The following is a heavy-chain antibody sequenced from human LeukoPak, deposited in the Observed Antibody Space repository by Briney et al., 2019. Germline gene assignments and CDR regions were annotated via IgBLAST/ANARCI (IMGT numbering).Heavy chain of an antibody. J-gene: IGHJ4*02. V-gene: IGHV3-48*02. CDR1: GFTFSSHT. CDR2: ISSSSSTI. D-gene: IGHD2-15*01. CDR3: ARDCSGGSCYLDY. Sequence: GGSLRLSCAASGFTFSSHTMNWVRQAPGKGLEWVSYISSSSSTIYYADSVKGRFTISRDDAKNSPFLQMNSLRDEDTAVYYCARDCSGGSCYLDYWGQGTLVTVSS.